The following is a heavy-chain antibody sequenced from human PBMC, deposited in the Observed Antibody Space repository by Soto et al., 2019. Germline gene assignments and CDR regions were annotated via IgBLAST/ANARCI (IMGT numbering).Heavy chain of an antibody. CDR2: IYSGGTT. V-gene: IGHV3-53*01. J-gene: IGHJ4*02. D-gene: IGHD5-12*01. CDR1: GFTVRASY. Sequence: EVPLVESGGGLIQPGGSLRLSCAVSGFTVRASYMSWVRQAPGKGLEWVSVIYSGGTTYYADSVKGRFIISRDISKNTLYLQMNILRAEDTAVYYCHGYGYWGQGTLVTVSS. CDR3: HGYGY.